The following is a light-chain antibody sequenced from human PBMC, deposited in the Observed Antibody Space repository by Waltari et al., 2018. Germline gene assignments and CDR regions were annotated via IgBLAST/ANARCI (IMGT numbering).Light chain of an antibody. Sequence: EIVLTQSPGTLSLSPGESGTLSCRASQRVSRFLAWYQQKPGPAPRLLIYGASTRATGIPDRFSGSGSGTDFSLTISRLEPEDFAVYYCQKYDRLPATFGQGTKVEIK. CDR2: GAS. J-gene: IGKJ1*01. CDR3: QKYDRLPAT. V-gene: IGKV3-20*01. CDR1: QRVSRF.